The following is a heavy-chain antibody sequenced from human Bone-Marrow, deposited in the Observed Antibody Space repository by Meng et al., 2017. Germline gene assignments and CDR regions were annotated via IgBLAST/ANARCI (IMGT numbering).Heavy chain of an antibody. CDR2: IYYSGST. CDR3: ARASHYYDSSGYYVFDY. V-gene: IGHV4-59*01. D-gene: IGHD3-22*01. Sequence: SETLSLTCAVSGGSISSYYWSWIRQPPGKGLEWIGYIYYSGSTNYNPSLKSRVTTTVDTSKNQFSLKLSTVTAADTAVYYCARASHYYDSSGYYVFDYWGQGTLVTVSS. CDR1: GGSISSYY. J-gene: IGHJ4*02.